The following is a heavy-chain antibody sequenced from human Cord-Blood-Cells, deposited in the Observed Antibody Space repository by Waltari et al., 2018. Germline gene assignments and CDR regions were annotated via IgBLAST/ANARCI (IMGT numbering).Heavy chain of an antibody. J-gene: IGHJ4*02. CDR2: INPNSGGT. V-gene: IGHV1-2*02. CDR1: GYTFTGYY. D-gene: IGHD3-3*01. CDR3: ARGFLEWLLSDGLDY. Sequence: QVQLVQSWAEVKKPGASVKVSCKASGYTFTGYYMHWVRQATGQGLEWMGWINPNSGGTNYAQKFQGRVTMTRDTSISTAYMELSRLRSDDTAVYYCARGFLEWLLSDGLDYWGQGTLVTVSS.